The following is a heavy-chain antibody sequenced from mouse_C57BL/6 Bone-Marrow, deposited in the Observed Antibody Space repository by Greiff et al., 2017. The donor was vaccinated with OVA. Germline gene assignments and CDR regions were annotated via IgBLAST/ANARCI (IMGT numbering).Heavy chain of an antibody. Sequence: EVKLQESGPELVKPGASVKIPCKASGYTFTDYNMDWVKQSHGKSLEWIGDINPNNGGTIYNQKFKGKATLTVDKSSSTAYMELRSLTSEDTAVYYCALANWDGFAYWGQGTLVTVSA. CDR2: INPNNGGT. D-gene: IGHD4-1*01. V-gene: IGHV1-18*01. CDR1: GYTFTDYN. CDR3: ALANWDGFAY. J-gene: IGHJ3*01.